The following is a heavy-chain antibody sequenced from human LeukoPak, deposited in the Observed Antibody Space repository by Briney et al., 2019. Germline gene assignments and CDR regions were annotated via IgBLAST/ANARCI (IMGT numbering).Heavy chain of an antibody. CDR2: INPNSGGT. Sequence: ASVKVSCKASGYTFTGYYMHWVRQAPGQGLEWMEWINPNSGGTNYAQKFQGRVTMTRDTSISTAYMELSRLRSDDTAVYYCARDTYDSSGYQTYYYYMDVWGKGTSVTVSS. V-gene: IGHV1-2*02. CDR3: ARDTYDSSGYQTYYYYMDV. D-gene: IGHD3-22*01. CDR1: GYTFTGYY. J-gene: IGHJ6*03.